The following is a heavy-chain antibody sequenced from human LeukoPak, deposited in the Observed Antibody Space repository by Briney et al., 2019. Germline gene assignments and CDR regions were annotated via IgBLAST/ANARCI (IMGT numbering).Heavy chain of an antibody. Sequence: ASVKVSCKASGYTFTSYGISWVRQAPGQGLEWMGWISAYNGNTNYAQKLQGRVTMTTDTSTSTAYMELRSLRSDDTAVYYCARDLRPFGQQRPNWFDPWGQGTLVTVSS. J-gene: IGHJ5*02. CDR1: GYTFTSYG. V-gene: IGHV1-18*01. D-gene: IGHD6-25*01. CDR3: ARDLRPFGQQRPNWFDP. CDR2: ISAYNGNT.